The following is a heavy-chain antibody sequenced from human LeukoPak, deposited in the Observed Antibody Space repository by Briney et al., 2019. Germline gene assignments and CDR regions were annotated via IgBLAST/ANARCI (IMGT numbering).Heavy chain of an antibody. CDR2: IYYSGST. CDR3: ARGLRYSYGLYYFDY. V-gene: IGHV4-39*07. J-gene: IGHJ4*02. CDR1: GGSISSSSYY. Sequence: PSETLSLTCTVSGGSISSSSYYWGWIRQPPGKGLEWIGSIYYSGSTYYNPSLKSRVTISVDTSKNQFSLKLSSVTAADTAVYYCARGLRYSYGLYYFDYWGQGTLVTVSS. D-gene: IGHD5-18*01.